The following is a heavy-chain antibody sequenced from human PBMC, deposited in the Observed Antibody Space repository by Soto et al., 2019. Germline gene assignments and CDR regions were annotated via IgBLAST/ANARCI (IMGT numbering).Heavy chain of an antibody. D-gene: IGHD3-22*01. Sequence: GGSLRLSCAASGFTFNSYAIHWVRQAPGKGLEWVAVISYGGGDKYDADSVKGRFTISRDNSKNTLYLQMNSLRADDTAVYYCARDRLFDSNTYYYNYSMDVWGQGTTVTVSS. CDR3: ARDRLFDSNTYYYNYSMDV. CDR2: ISYGGGDK. V-gene: IGHV3-30-3*01. J-gene: IGHJ6*02. CDR1: GFTFNSYA.